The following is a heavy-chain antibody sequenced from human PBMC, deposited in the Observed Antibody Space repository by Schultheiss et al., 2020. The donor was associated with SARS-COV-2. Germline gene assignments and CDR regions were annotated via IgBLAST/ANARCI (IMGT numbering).Heavy chain of an antibody. Sequence: GGSLRLSCAASGFTFRSFWMSWVRQAPGKGLEWVANIKHDGSVKYYVDSMRGRFTISRDNAKNSLFLQMNSLRAEDTAVYYCARPYMGRFDYWGQGTLVTVSS. CDR3: ARPYMGRFDY. D-gene: IGHD3-16*01. CDR1: GFTFRSFW. V-gene: IGHV3-7*03. J-gene: IGHJ4*02. CDR2: IKHDGSVK.